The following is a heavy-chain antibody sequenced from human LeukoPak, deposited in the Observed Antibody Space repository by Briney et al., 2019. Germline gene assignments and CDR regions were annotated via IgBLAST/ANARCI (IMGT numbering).Heavy chain of an antibody. CDR3: ARGAPYCSSTSCADAFDI. J-gene: IGHJ3*02. V-gene: IGHV4-38-2*01. CDR2: IFHSGST. CDR1: GYSISSGYY. D-gene: IGHD2-2*01. Sequence: SETLSLTCAVSGYSISSGYYWGWIRQPPGKGLEWIGSIFHSGSTYYNPSLKSRVNMSVDTSKNQISLKLSSVTAADTAVYYCARGAPYCSSTSCADAFDIWGQGTMVTVSS.